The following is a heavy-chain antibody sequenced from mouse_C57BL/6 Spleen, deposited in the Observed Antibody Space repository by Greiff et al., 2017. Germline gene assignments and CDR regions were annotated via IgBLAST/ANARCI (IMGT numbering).Heavy chain of an antibody. CDR1: GFTFTDYY. CDR3: ARSPAYYSKYGWFAY. CDR2: IRNKANGYTT. J-gene: IGHJ3*01. D-gene: IGHD2-5*01. V-gene: IGHV7-3*01. Sequence: EVKVVESGGGLVQPGGSLSLSCAVSGFTFTDYYMSWVSQPPGQALEWLGFIRNKANGYTTDYRASVKGRFTISRDNSQSILYLQMNALRAEDSATYYCARSPAYYSKYGWFAYWGQGTLVTVSA.